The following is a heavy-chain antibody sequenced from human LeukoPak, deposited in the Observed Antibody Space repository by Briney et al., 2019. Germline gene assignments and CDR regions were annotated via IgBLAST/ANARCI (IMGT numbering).Heavy chain of an antibody. CDR1: GYTFTGYY. CDR3: ARKRIAVAGDPYYYYGMDV. V-gene: IGHV1-2*04. Sequence: ASVKVSCKASGYTFTGYYMHWVRQAPGQGLEWMGWINPNSGGTNYAQKFQGWVTMTRDTSISTAYMELSRLRSDDTAVYYCARKRIAVAGDPYYYYGMDVWGQGTTVTVSS. J-gene: IGHJ6*02. D-gene: IGHD6-19*01. CDR2: INPNSGGT.